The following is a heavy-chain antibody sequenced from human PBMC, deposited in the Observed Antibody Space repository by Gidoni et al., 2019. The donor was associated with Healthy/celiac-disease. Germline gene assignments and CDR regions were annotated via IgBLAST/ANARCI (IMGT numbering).Heavy chain of an antibody. CDR1: GGSTSSYY. J-gene: IGHJ4*02. D-gene: IGHD3-22*01. CDR3: ASFLHTYYYDSSGYFDY. V-gene: IGHV4-59*01. CDR2: IYYSGST. Sequence: QVQLQESGPGLVKPSETLSPTCTVSGGSTSSYYWSWIRQPPGKGLEWSGYIYYSGSTNYNPSLKSRVTISVDTSKNQFSLKLSSVTAADTAVYYCASFLHTYYYDSSGYFDYWGQGTLVTVSS.